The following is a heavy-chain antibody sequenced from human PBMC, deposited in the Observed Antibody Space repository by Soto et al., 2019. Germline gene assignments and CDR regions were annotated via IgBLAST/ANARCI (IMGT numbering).Heavy chain of an antibody. D-gene: IGHD3-10*01. J-gene: IGHJ4*02. CDR2: IYDSGST. Sequence: QVQLQESGPGLVKPSQTLSLTCTVSGGSISSGDYYWSWIRQPPGKGLEWIGNIYDSGSTYYNPSLKSRVTITIDTSKNQFSLKLSSVTAADTAVYYCASRKSSPYFDYWGQGTLVTVSS. V-gene: IGHV4-30-4*01. CDR3: ASRKSSPYFDY. CDR1: GGSISSGDYY.